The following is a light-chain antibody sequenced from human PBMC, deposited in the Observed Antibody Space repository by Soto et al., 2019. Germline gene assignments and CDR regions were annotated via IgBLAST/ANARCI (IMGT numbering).Light chain of an antibody. CDR2: DAS. Sequence: EIVMTQSPATLSVSPGERVTLSCRASQSINSNLAWYQQKPGQAPRLLISDASTRATGFPARFSGSGSGTEFTLTVSSLQSEDFAVYYCQQYNRWPLTFGGGTKVEIK. V-gene: IGKV3-15*01. CDR1: QSINSN. J-gene: IGKJ4*01. CDR3: QQYNRWPLT.